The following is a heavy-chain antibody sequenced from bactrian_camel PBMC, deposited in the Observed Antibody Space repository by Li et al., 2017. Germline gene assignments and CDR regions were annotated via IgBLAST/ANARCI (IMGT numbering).Heavy chain of an antibody. J-gene: IGHJ6*01. CDR3: AARGNNCDPARMRPRTDFGF. CDR2: IGTNGVA. D-gene: IGHD8*01. Sequence: HVQLVESGGGSVQAGGSLRLSCAASGYTRINTMAWFRQAPGKEREGVAGIGTNGVAAAADSVKGRFTISRDSAKTTLFLQMNSLKPEDTAIYYCAARGNNCDPARMRPRTDFGFWGPGTQVTVS. V-gene: IGHV3S53*01. CDR1: GYTRINT.